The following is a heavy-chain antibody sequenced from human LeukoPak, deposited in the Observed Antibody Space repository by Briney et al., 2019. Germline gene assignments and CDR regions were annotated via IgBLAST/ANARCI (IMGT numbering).Heavy chain of an antibody. D-gene: IGHD1-26*01. CDR2: IYYSGST. Sequence: SETLSLTCTVSGDSITGYHWSWVRQPPGKGLEWIGYIYYSGSTYYNPSLKSRVTISVDTSKNQFSLKLSSVTAADTAVYYCARDGRVGASVRHAFDIWGQGTMVTVSS. CDR3: ARDGRVGASVRHAFDI. V-gene: IGHV4-59*12. J-gene: IGHJ3*02. CDR1: GDSITGYH.